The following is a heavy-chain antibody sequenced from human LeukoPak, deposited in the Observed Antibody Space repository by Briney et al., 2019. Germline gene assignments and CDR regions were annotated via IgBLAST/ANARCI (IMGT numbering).Heavy chain of an antibody. J-gene: IGHJ4*02. D-gene: IGHD3-10*01. CDR2: INTDGSIT. CDR1: GFTFSDYW. CDR3: ERDRGPRTGFMVREAYDY. Sequence: GGSLRLSCAASGFTFSDYWIHWVRQAPGKGLVWVSRINTDGSITNYADSVKGRFSISRDNAKNTLYLQMSSLRAEDTAVYYCERDRGPRTGFMVREAYDYWGQGPLVPVPS. V-gene: IGHV3-74*01.